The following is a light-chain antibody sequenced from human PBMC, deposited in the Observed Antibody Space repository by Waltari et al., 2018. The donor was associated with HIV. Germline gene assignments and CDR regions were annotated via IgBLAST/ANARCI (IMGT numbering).Light chain of an antibody. Sequence: QSALTQPASVSGSPGQSITISCTGTSSDVGGYNYVSWYQQHPGKAPKFMIYEVSNRPSGVSNRFSGSKSGNTASLTISGLQSEDEAEYYCSSYTSSSTLVFGGGTKLTVL. J-gene: IGLJ3*02. CDR3: SSYTSSSTLV. CDR2: EVS. CDR1: SSDVGGYNY. V-gene: IGLV2-14*01.